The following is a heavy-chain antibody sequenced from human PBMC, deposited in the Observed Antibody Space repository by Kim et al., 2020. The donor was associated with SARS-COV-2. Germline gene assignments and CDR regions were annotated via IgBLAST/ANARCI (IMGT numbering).Heavy chain of an antibody. CDR1: GGSISSGGYY. Sequence: SETLSLTCTVSGGSISSGGYYWSWIRQHPGKGLEWIGYIYYSGSTYYNPSLKSRVTISVDTSKNQFSLKLSSVTAADTAVYYCARDQREYSGYDYSWYFDLWGRGTLVTVSS. CDR2: IYYSGST. V-gene: IGHV4-31*03. J-gene: IGHJ2*01. D-gene: IGHD5-12*01. CDR3: ARDQREYSGYDYSWYFDL.